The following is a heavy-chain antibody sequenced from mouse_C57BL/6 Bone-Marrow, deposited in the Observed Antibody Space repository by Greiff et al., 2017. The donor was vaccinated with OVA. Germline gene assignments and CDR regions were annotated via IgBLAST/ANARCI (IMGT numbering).Heavy chain of an antibody. CDR3: ARHVYGSSSAWFAY. CDR2: ISSGGSYT. CDR1: GFTFSSYG. D-gene: IGHD1-1*01. J-gene: IGHJ3*01. Sequence: DVQLVESGGDLVKPGGSLKLSCAASGFTFSSYGMSWVRQTPDKRLEWVATISSGGSYTYYPDSVKGRVTITRDNAKNTLYLQMSSLKSEDTAMYYCARHVYGSSSAWFAYWGRGTLVTVSA. V-gene: IGHV5-6*01.